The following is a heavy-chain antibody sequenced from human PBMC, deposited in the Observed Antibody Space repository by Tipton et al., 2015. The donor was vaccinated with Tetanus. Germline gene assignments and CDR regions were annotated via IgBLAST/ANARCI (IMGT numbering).Heavy chain of an antibody. J-gene: IGHJ2*01. V-gene: IGHV4-61*01. CDR2: IYYSGST. CDR1: GGSVSSGSYY. Sequence: TLSLTCTVSGGSVSSGSYYWSWIRQPPGKGLEWIGYIYYSGSTNYNPSLKSRVTISVDTSKNHFSLKLSSVTAADTAVYYCARPPYQYWYFDLWGRGTLVTVSS. CDR3: ARPPYQYWYFDL. D-gene: IGHD2-2*01.